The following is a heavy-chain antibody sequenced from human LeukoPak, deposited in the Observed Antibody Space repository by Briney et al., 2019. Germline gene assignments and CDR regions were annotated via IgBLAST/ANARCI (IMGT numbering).Heavy chain of an antibody. V-gene: IGHV3-23*01. J-gene: IGHJ4*02. D-gene: IGHD4-11*01. CDR1: GFTFSSYV. CDR3: ASRNYYFDY. CDR2: ISGSGVNT. Sequence: LPGGSLRLSCAASGFTFSSYVMTWVRQAPGRGLEWVSAISGSGVNTYYSDSVKGRFTISRDNSKNTLYLQMNGLRAEDTAVYYCASRNYYFDYWGQGTLVTVSS.